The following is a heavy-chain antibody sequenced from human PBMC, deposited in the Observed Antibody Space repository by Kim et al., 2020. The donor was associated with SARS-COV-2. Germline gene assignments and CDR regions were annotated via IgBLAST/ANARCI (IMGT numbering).Heavy chain of an antibody. CDR1: GYTFTSYY. CDR3: ARDPTGGATYYYDSSGYYKGAFDI. J-gene: IGHJ3*02. D-gene: IGHD3-22*01. CDR2: INPSGGST. V-gene: IGHV1-46*01. Sequence: ASVKVSCKASGYTFTSYYMHWVRQAPGQGLEWMGIINPSGGSTSYAQKFQGRVTMTRDTSTSTVYMELSSLRSEDTAVYYCARDPTGGATYYYDSSGYYKGAFDIWGQGTMVTVSS.